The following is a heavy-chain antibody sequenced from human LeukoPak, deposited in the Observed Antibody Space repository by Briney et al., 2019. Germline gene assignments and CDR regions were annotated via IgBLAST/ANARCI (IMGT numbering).Heavy chain of an antibody. J-gene: IGHJ4*02. D-gene: IGHD2-21*02. CDR2: INKDGSEK. CDR3: ARGFQRGDSPV. V-gene: IGHV3-7*01. Sequence: GGSLRLSCAASGFTFSTYSLSWLHQAPGKGLEWVVKINKDGSEKGYVDSVKGRFTISRDNAKGSLYLQLNSLRAEDTAVYYCARGFQRGDSPVWGQGTLVTVSS. CDR1: GFTFSTYS.